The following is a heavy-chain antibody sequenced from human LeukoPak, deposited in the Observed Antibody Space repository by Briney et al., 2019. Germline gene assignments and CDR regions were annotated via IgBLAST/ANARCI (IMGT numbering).Heavy chain of an antibody. J-gene: IGHJ4*02. CDR1: GGSISSNSYY. CDR3: ARSNWGYYYFDN. D-gene: IGHD7-27*01. V-gene: IGHV4-39*01. CDR2: FYYSGTT. Sequence: SETLSLTCAVSGGSISSNSYYWGWIRQPPGKGLEWIGSFYYSGTTHYHPSLKSRVTISADASKNQFSLKLSSVTAADTAVYYCARSNWGYYYFDNWGQGTLVTVSS.